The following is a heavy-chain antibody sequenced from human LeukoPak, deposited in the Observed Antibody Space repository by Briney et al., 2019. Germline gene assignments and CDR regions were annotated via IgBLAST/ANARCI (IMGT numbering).Heavy chain of an antibody. Sequence: GGSLRLSCAASGFTFSSYWMSWVRQAPGKGLEWVANIKQDGSEKYYVDSVKGRFTISRDNAKNSLSLQMNSLRAEDTAVYYCARDALGYCSSTSCSPTAGFDYWGQGTLVTVSS. CDR2: IKQDGSEK. CDR3: ARDALGYCSSTSCSPTAGFDY. V-gene: IGHV3-7*01. J-gene: IGHJ4*02. D-gene: IGHD2-2*01. CDR1: GFTFSSYW.